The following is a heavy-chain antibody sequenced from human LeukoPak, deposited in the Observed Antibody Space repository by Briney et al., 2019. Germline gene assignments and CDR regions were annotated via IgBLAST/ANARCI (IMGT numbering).Heavy chain of an antibody. Sequence: GGSLRLSCAASGFTFSSYGMHWVRQAPGKGLEWVAFIRYDGSNKYYADSVKGRFTISRDNAKNSLYLQMNSLRAEDTAVYYCARTYGSGSYHDYWGQGTLVTVSS. CDR1: GFTFSSYG. J-gene: IGHJ4*02. CDR3: ARTYGSGSYHDY. V-gene: IGHV3-30*02. CDR2: IRYDGSNK. D-gene: IGHD3-10*01.